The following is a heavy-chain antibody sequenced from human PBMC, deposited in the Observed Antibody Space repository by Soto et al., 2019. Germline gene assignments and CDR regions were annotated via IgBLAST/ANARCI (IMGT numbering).Heavy chain of an antibody. J-gene: IGHJ6*02. CDR3: ARENSIASLSYYYGMDV. D-gene: IGHD6-6*01. CDR1: GGSFTGHV. V-gene: IGHV1-69*01. Sequence: QVQLVQSGAEVKKPGSSVKVSCKASGGSFTGHVISWVRHAPGQGLEWMGGIIPIFGTVNYAQKFQGRVTITADESTSTAYMELSSLRSEDTAVYYCARENSIASLSYYYGMDVWGQGTTVTVSS. CDR2: IIPIFGTV.